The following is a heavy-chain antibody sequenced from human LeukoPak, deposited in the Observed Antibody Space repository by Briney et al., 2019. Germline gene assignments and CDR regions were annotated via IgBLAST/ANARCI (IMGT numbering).Heavy chain of an antibody. D-gene: IGHD3-10*01. CDR2: IRSKANSYAT. Sequence: GGSLRLSCAASGFTFSGSAMHWVRQASGKGLEWVGRIRSKANSYATAYAASVKGRFTISRDDSKNTAYLQMNSLKTEDTAVYYCTRQRVSGVDYWGQGTLVTVSS. V-gene: IGHV3-73*01. J-gene: IGHJ4*02. CDR3: TRQRVSGVDY. CDR1: GFTFSGSA.